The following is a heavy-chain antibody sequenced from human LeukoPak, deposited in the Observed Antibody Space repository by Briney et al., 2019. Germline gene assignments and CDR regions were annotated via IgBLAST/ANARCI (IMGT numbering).Heavy chain of an antibody. V-gene: IGHV3-9*01. CDR3: ANRRDGYNSVDY. J-gene: IGHJ4*02. CDR2: VSWNSGSI. Sequence: PGGSLRLSCAASGFTFDDYAMHWVRQAPGKGLEWVSGVSWNSGSIDYADSVKGRFTISRDNAKNSLYLQMNSLRAEDTAVYYCANRRDGYNSVDYWGQGTLVTVSS. D-gene: IGHD5-12*01. CDR1: GFTFDDYA.